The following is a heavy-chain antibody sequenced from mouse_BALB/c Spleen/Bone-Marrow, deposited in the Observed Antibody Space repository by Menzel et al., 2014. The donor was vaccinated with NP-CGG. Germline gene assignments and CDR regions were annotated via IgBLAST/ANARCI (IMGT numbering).Heavy chain of an antibody. V-gene: IGHV4-1*02. Sequence: EVMLVESGGGLVQPGGSLKLSCAALGFDFSRYWMTWVRQAPGKGLEWIGGINPDSSTINYTPSLKDKFIISRDNAKNTLYLQMNKVRSEDTALYYCAKNYYYGYVAYWGQGTLVTVSA. CDR1: GFDFSRYW. D-gene: IGHD1-2*01. J-gene: IGHJ3*01. CDR2: INPDSSTI. CDR3: AKNYYYGYVAY.